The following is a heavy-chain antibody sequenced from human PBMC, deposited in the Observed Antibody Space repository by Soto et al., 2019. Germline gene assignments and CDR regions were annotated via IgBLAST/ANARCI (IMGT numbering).Heavy chain of an antibody. D-gene: IGHD1-1*01. J-gene: IGHJ4*02. CDR1: GGSISTAHS. CDR3: ARAVALPGLFYFDY. Sequence: QVQLHESGPGLVKPSGTLSLTCAVSGGSISTAHSWSWVRQTPGKGLEWIAEIYNSGSVNYNPSLKSRVTISVDKSKNQFFLKLISVIAADTAIYFCARAVALPGLFYFDYWGQGTLVTVSS. CDR2: IYNSGSV. V-gene: IGHV4-4*02.